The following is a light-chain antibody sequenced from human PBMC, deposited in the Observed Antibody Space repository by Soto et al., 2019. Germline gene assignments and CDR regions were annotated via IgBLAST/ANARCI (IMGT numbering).Light chain of an antibody. J-gene: IGKJ4*01. CDR1: QGITNY. CDR2: AAA. V-gene: IGKV1-9*01. CDR3: QHLGIQSPLT. Sequence: DIQLTQSPSFLSASVGDRVTITCRASQGITNYVAWYQQKPGKAPNVLIYAAATLQSGVPSRFSGSGSGTEFTLTISSLQPEDFATYYCQHLGIQSPLTFGGGTKVEVK.